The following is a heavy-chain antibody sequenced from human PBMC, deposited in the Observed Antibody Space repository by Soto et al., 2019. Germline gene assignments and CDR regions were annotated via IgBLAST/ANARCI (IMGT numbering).Heavy chain of an antibody. V-gene: IGHV3-7*05. CDR2: IKQDGSEK. CDR1: GFTFSSYW. D-gene: IGHD6-13*01. Sequence: EVQLVESGGALVQPGGSLRLSCAASGFTFSSYWMSWVRQAPGKGLEWVANIKQDGSEKYYVDSVKGRFTISRDNAKNSLYLQMNSLRAEDTAVYYCARDKAAHYYGMDVWGQGTTVTVSS. J-gene: IGHJ6*02. CDR3: ARDKAAHYYGMDV.